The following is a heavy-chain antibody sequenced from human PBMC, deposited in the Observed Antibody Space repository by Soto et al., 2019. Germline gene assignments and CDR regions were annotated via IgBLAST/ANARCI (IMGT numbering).Heavy chain of an antibody. CDR1: GGTFSSYA. J-gene: IGHJ3*02. D-gene: IGHD2-2*01. Sequence: QVQLVQSGAEVKKPGSSVKVSCKASGGTFSSYAISWVRQAPGQGLEWMGGIIPIFGTANYAQKFQGRVTITADDSTSTAYMELSSLRSEDTAVYYCARTLGYCSSTSCHGAFDIWGQGTMVTVSS. V-gene: IGHV1-69*01. CDR2: IIPIFGTA. CDR3: ARTLGYCSSTSCHGAFDI.